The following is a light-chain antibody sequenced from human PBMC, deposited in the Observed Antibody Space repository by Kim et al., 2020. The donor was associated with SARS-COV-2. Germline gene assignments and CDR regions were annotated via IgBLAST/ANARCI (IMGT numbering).Light chain of an antibody. J-gene: IGKJ5*01. CDR3: QQYHYWRA. CDR1: QTFASK. V-gene: IGKV3-15*01. CDR2: GAS. Sequence: PVLPGESVTLSCWASQTFASKLSWSPQKPGQAPRDLIYGASTRAPGFPARFSGSGSGTEFTLSFSSLQSEDFAVYHCQQYHYWRAFGQGTRLDI.